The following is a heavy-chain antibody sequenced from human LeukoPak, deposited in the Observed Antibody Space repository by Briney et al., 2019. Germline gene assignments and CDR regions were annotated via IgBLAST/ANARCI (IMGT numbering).Heavy chain of an antibody. CDR3: AKDREDFGVVIPFDY. CDR1: GFTFSDYY. D-gene: IGHD3-3*01. Sequence: GGSLRLSCAASGFTFSDYYMSWIRQAPGKGLEWVSAISGSGGSTYYADSVKGRFTISRDNSKNTMYLQMNSLRAEDTAVYYCAKDREDFGVVIPFDYWGQGTLVTVSS. V-gene: IGHV3-23*01. J-gene: IGHJ4*02. CDR2: ISGSGGST.